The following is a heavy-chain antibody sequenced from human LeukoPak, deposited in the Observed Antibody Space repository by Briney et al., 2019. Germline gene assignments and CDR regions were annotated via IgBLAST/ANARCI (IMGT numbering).Heavy chain of an antibody. CDR1: GYTFTSYG. Sequence: RASVKVSCKASGYTFTSYGISWVRQAPGQGLEWMGWISAYNGNTNYAQKFQGRVTMTRDTSISTAYMDLSRLRSDDTAVYYCARGARGDGYKTGFDCWGQGTLVTVSS. V-gene: IGHV1-18*01. D-gene: IGHD5-24*01. J-gene: IGHJ4*02. CDR3: ARGARGDGYKTGFDC. CDR2: ISAYNGNT.